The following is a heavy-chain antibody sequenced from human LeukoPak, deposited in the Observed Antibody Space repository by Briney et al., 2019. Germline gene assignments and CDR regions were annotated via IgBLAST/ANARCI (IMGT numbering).Heavy chain of an antibody. CDR1: GGSISSGGYY. CDR3: ARAYPFDDSLDKKLAVAGTGDRFDY. D-gene: IGHD6-19*01. CDR2: INHSGST. Sequence: PSETLSLTCTVSGGSISSGGYYWSWIRQHPGKGLEWIGEINHSGSTNYNPSLKSRVTISVDTSKNQFSLKLSSVTAADTAVYYCARAYPFDDSLDKKLAVAGTGDRFDYWGQGTLVTVSS. J-gene: IGHJ4*02. V-gene: IGHV4-39*07.